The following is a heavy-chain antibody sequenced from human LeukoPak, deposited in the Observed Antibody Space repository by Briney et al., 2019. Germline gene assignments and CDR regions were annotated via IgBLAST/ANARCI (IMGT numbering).Heavy chain of an antibody. D-gene: IGHD3-3*01. J-gene: IGHJ2*01. CDR2: INYSGST. Sequence: SQTLSLTCTVSGDSITSGVYWWSWIRQYPGKGLEWFGYINYSGSTYYNPSLRSRITMSVDTSRNQFSLKLSSVTAADTAVYYCARAVLTPSGYIWHFDLWGRGTLLTVSS. CDR1: GDSITSGVYW. V-gene: IGHV4-31*03. CDR3: ARAVLTPSGYIWHFDL.